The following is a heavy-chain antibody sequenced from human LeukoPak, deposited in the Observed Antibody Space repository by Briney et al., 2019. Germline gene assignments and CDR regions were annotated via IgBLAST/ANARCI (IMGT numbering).Heavy chain of an antibody. CDR1: GFTFSSYE. CDR2: ISSSGSTI. Sequence: PGGSLRLSCAASGFTFSSYEMNWVRQAPGEGLEWVSYISSSGSTIYYADSVKGRFTISRDNAKNSLYLQMNSLRAEDTAVYYCAGDLDTQGYSYGYGFDYWGQGTLVTVSS. V-gene: IGHV3-48*03. D-gene: IGHD5-18*01. CDR3: AGDLDTQGYSYGYGFDY. J-gene: IGHJ4*02.